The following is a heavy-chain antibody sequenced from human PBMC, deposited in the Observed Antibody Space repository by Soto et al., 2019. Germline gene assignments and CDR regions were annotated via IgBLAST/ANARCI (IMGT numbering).Heavy chain of an antibody. CDR1: GLKLSNYC. V-gene: IGHV3-7*01. Sequence: PGGSLRLSCAVSGLKLSNYCMSWVRQAPGKGLEWVAHINQDGTEIEFVDSVRGRFTFSRDNAWNSLFLQMNSLRAEDTAVYYCANIKSAGERDYWGRGTLVTVSS. CDR2: INQDGTEI. J-gene: IGHJ4*02. CDR3: ANIKSAGERDY. D-gene: IGHD1-1*01.